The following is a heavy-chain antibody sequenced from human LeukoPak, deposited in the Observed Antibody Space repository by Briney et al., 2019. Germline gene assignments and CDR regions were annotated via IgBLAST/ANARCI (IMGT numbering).Heavy chain of an antibody. J-gene: IGHJ4*02. CDR3: ARDTLGEGEDANYAVYYFDY. Sequence: GGSLRLSCAASGFRLETFWMNWVRQAPGKGLEWVANMNGDGREEYYVDSVRGRFTISRDNGKNSLDLQMNSLRADDTAVYYCARDTLGEGEDANYAVYYFDYWGQGTVVTVSS. V-gene: IGHV3-7*01. CDR1: GFRLETFW. D-gene: IGHD4/OR15-4a*01. CDR2: MNGDGREE.